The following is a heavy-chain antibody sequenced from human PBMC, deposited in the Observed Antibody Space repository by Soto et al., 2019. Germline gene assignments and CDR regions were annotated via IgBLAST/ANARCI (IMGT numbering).Heavy chain of an antibody. CDR2: ISGSGGST. CDR1: GFTFSSYA. Sequence: EVQLLESGGGLVQPGGSLRLSCAASGFTFSSYAMSWVRQAPGKGLEWVSAISGSGGSTYYADSVKGRFTISRDNSKNTLYLQMNSFRAEDTAVYYCAKGVRFTYYYYMDVWGKGTTVTVSS. V-gene: IGHV3-23*01. CDR3: AKGVRFTYYYYMDV. J-gene: IGHJ6*03. D-gene: IGHD3-3*01.